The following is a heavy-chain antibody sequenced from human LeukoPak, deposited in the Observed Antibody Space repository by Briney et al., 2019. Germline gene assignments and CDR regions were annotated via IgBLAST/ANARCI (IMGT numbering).Heavy chain of an antibody. Sequence: GGSLRLSCAASGFTFTSYSMNWVRQAPGKGLEWVSYISSSSTTIYYADSVKGRFTISRDNAKSSLYLQMNSLRDEDTAVYYCSRDNYGDYVAVFDYWGQGTLVTVSS. CDR2: ISSSSTTI. CDR3: SRDNYGDYVAVFDY. D-gene: IGHD4-17*01. J-gene: IGHJ4*02. CDR1: GFTFTSYS. V-gene: IGHV3-48*02.